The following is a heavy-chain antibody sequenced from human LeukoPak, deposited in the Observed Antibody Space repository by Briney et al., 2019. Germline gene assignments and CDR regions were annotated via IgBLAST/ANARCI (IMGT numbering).Heavy chain of an antibody. CDR3: ARGDWNGVWAFDI. D-gene: IGHD1-1*01. CDR2: INPNSGGT. CDR1: GYTFTGYY. J-gene: IGHJ3*02. Sequence: ASVKVSCMASGYTFTGYYMHWVRQAPGQGLKWMGWINPNSGGTNYAQKFQGRVTMTRDTSINTAYMEVSSLRSDDTAMYYCARGDWNGVWAFDIWGQGTMVTVSS. V-gene: IGHV1-2*02.